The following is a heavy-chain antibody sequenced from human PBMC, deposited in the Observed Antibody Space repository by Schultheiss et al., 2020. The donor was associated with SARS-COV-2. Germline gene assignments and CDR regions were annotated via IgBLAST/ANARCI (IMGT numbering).Heavy chain of an antibody. V-gene: IGHV3-30*03. D-gene: IGHD3-3*01. CDR3: ARDRYVPYDFWSGYSDY. Sequence: GESLKISCAASGFTFSSYGMHWVRQAPGKGLEWVAIISYDGSNKYYADSVKGRFTISRDNSKNTLYLQMNSLRAEDTAVYYCARDRYVPYDFWSGYSDYWGQGTLVTVSS. J-gene: IGHJ4*02. CDR2: ISYDGSNK. CDR1: GFTFSSYG.